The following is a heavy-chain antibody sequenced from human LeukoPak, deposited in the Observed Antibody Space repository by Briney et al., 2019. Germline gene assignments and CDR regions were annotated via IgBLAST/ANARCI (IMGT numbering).Heavy chain of an antibody. V-gene: IGHV4-59*01. Sequence: SETLSLTCTVSGGSISSYYWSWIRQPPGKGLEWIGYICYSGSTNYNPSLKSRVTISVDTSKNQFSLKLSSVTAADTAVYYCARVGEYGVLFDYWGQGTLVTVSS. D-gene: IGHD3-10*01. CDR1: GGSISSYY. J-gene: IGHJ4*02. CDR2: ICYSGST. CDR3: ARVGEYGVLFDY.